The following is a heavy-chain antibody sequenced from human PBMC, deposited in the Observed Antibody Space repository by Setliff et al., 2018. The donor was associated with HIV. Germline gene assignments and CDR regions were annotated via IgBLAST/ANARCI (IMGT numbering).Heavy chain of an antibody. Sequence: GASVKVSCKASGSTFSTYDINWVRQAPGQGPEWMGWMNPNSGNTGYAPKLQGRVTMTRNTSISTAYMELSSLRSDDTAVYYCATSPVGTVAYYSGMDVWGQGTTVTVSS. D-gene: IGHD7-27*01. CDR1: GSTFSTYD. CDR2: MNPNSGNT. V-gene: IGHV1-8*01. CDR3: ATSPVGTVAYYSGMDV. J-gene: IGHJ6*02.